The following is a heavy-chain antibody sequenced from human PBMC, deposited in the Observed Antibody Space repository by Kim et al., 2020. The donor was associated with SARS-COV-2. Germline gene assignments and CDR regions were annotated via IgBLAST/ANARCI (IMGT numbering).Heavy chain of an antibody. Sequence: GGSLRLSCAASGFTFSSYAMSWVRQAPGKGLEWVSAISGSGGSTYYADSVKGRFTISRDNSKNTLYLQMNSLRAEDTAVYYCAKDEPFGDGYNFNAFDIWGQGTMVTVSS. CDR2: ISGSGGST. CDR1: GFTFSSYA. CDR3: AKDEPFGDGYNFNAFDI. D-gene: IGHD5-12*01. J-gene: IGHJ3*02. V-gene: IGHV3-23*01.